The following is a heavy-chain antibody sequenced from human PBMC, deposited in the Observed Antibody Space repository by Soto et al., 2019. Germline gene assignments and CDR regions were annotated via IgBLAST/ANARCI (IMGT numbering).Heavy chain of an antibody. CDR3: AKAGSSSSYFFYGMDV. D-gene: IGHD6-6*01. J-gene: IGHJ6*02. Sequence: GGSLRLSCAASGFTFSSYAMSWFRQAPGKGLEWVSAISGSGGSTYYADSVKGRFTISRDNSKNTLYLQMNSLRAEDTAVYCCAKAGSSSSYFFYGMDVWGQGTTVTVSS. CDR2: ISGSGGST. CDR1: GFTFSSYA. V-gene: IGHV3-23*01.